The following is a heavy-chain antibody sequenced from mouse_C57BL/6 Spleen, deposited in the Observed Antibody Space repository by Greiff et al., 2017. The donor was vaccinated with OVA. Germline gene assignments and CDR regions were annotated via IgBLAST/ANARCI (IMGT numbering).Heavy chain of an antibody. CDR3: ATGSEYFDY. V-gene: IGHV1-82*01. D-gene: IGHD1-1*01. J-gene: IGHJ2*01. CDR2: IYPGDGDT. Sequence: QVQLQQSGPELVKPGASVKISCKASGYAFSSSWMNWVKQRPGKGLEWIGRIYPGDGDTNYNGKFKGKATLTADKSSSTAYMQLSSLTSEDSAVYFCATGSEYFDYWGQGTTLTVSS. CDR1: GYAFSSSW.